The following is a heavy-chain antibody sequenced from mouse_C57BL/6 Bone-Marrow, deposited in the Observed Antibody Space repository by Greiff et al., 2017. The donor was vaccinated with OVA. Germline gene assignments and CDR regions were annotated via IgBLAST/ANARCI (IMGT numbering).Heavy chain of an antibody. D-gene: IGHD3-2*02. CDR1: GYTFTSYG. J-gene: IGHJ4*01. Sequence: VQLQQSGAELARPGASVKLSCKASGYTFTSYGISWVKQRTGQGLEWIGEIYPRSGNTYYNEKFKGKATLTADKSSSTAHMELRSLTSEDSAVYFCAREELRLREAMDYWGQGTSVTVSS. V-gene: IGHV1-81*01. CDR3: AREELRLREAMDY. CDR2: IYPRSGNT.